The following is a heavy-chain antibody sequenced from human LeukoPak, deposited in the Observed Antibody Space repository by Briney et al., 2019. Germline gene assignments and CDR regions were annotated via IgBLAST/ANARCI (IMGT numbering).Heavy chain of an antibody. D-gene: IGHD3-10*01. CDR2: IKQDGSEK. V-gene: IGHV3-7*01. Sequence: PGGSLRLSCAASGFTFSSYWMSWVRQAPGKGLEWVANIKQDGSEKYYVDSVKGRFTISRDNAKNSLYLQMNSLRAEDTAVYYCARGGLLWFGELWNYYYGMDVWGQGTTVTVSS. CDR3: ARGGLLWFGELWNYYYGMDV. CDR1: GFTFSSYW. J-gene: IGHJ6*02.